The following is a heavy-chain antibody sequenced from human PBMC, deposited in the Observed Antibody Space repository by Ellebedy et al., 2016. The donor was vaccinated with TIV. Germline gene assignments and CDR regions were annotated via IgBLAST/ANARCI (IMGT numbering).Heavy chain of an antibody. CDR3: AKEPDYGDRTEYFQH. CDR2: IRYDGSNK. J-gene: IGHJ1*01. CDR1: GFTFSSYG. V-gene: IGHV3-30*02. D-gene: IGHD4-17*01. Sequence: PGGSLRLSCAASGFTFSSYGMHWVRQAPGKGLEWVAFIRYDGSNKYYADSVKGRFTIARDNSKNTLYLQMNSLRAEDTAVYYCAKEPDYGDRTEYFQHWGQGTLVTVSS.